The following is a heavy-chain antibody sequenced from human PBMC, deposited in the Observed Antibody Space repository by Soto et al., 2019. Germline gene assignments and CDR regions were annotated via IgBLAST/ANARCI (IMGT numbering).Heavy chain of an antibody. CDR3: TRRRVGWYFDL. J-gene: IGHJ2*01. V-gene: IGHV3-23*01. D-gene: IGHD2-15*01. CDR1: GFTFSIYA. Sequence: EVQLLESGGGLVQPGGSLRLSCAASGFTFSIYAMNWVRQAPGKGLEWVSVISGSGGSTYYADSVKGRFTISRDNSKNTLYLQMNRLRAEDTAVYYCTRRRVGWYFDLWGRGTLVTVSS. CDR2: ISGSGGST.